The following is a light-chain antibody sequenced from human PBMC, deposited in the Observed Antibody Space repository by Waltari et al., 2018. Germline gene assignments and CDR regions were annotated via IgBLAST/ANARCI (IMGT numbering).Light chain of an antibody. CDR1: QSISTN. V-gene: IGKV3-15*01. CDR2: GAS. CDR3: QQYNNWPRT. Sequence: EKVMTQSPATLSVSPGERATLSCRASQSISTNLAWYQQKPGQAPRLLIYGASARATGIPARFSGSGSGTEFTHSISSLQSEDFAIYYCQQYNNWPRTFGQWTKVEIK. J-gene: IGKJ1*01.